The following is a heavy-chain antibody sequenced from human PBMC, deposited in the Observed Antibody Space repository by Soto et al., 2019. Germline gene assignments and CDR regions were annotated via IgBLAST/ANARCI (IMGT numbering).Heavy chain of an antibody. CDR1: GFTFSSYS. CDR2: FRAGGDDGTT. J-gene: IGHJ4*02. CDR3: AKKVNSGSGSQYFDY. Sequence: GGSLRLSCVASGFTFSSYSMGWVRQAPGKGLEWVSGFRAGGDDGTTYYADSVKGRFTISRDNSKNTLFPQMNSLRAEDTAIYYCAKKVNSGSGSQYFDYFGQGTLVTVSS. V-gene: IGHV3-23*01. D-gene: IGHD3-10*01.